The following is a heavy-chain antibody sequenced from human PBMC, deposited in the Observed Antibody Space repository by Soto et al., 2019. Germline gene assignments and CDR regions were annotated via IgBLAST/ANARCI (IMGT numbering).Heavy chain of an antibody. CDR2: ISGSGGST. CDR3: AKEDIHEYYYYGMDV. V-gene: IGHV3-23*01. J-gene: IGHJ6*02. Sequence: GSLRLSCAASGFTFSSYAMSWVRQAPGKGLEWVSAISGSGGSTYYADSVKGRFTISRDNSKNTLYLQMNSLRAEDTAVCYCAKEDIHEYYYYGMDVWGQGTTVTVSS. CDR1: GFTFSSYA.